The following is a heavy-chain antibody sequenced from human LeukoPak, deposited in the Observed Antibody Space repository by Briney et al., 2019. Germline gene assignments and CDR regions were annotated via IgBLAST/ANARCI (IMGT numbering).Heavy chain of an antibody. CDR3: ARDSGYPYYFDY. J-gene: IGHJ4*02. CDR2: IKTNSGGT. V-gene: IGHV1-2*02. Sequence: ASAKVSCKASGSPFTAYYIHGVRQAPRQGLEWMGWIKTNSGGTSYAQKFQGRITLTRDTSISTAYIELSRLRSDDTALYYCARDSGYPYYFDYWGLGTLVTVSS. CDR1: GSPFTAYY. D-gene: IGHD3-22*01.